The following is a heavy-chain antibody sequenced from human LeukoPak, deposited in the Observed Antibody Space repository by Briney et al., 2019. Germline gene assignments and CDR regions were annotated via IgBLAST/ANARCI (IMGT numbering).Heavy chain of an antibody. CDR2: IIPILGIA. V-gene: IGHV1-69*04. D-gene: IGHD6-19*01. J-gene: IGHJ4*02. Sequence: SVKVSCKASGGTFSSYAISWVRQAPGQGLEWMGRIIPILGIANYPQKFQGRVTITADKSTSTAYMELSSLRSEDTAVYYCAREVAVAGTKGFDYWGQGTLVTVSS. CDR3: AREVAVAGTKGFDY. CDR1: GGTFSSYA.